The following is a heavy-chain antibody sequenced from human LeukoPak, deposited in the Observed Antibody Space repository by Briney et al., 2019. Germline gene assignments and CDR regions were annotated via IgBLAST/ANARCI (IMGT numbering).Heavy chain of an antibody. Sequence: PGGSLRLSCAASGFTFSSYGMHWVRQAPGKGLEWVAVIWYDGSNKYYADSVKGRFTISRDNSKNTLYLQMNSLRAEDTAVYYCARDGQMSSVYYYGMDVWGQGTTVTVSS. V-gene: IGHV3-33*01. CDR2: IWYDGSNK. D-gene: IGHD3-10*01. CDR1: GFTFSSYG. CDR3: ARDGQMSSVYYYGMDV. J-gene: IGHJ6*02.